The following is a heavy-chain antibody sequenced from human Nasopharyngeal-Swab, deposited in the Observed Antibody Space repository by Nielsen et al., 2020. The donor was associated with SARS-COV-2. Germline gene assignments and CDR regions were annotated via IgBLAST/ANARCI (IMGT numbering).Heavy chain of an antibody. CDR1: GGTFSSYA. V-gene: IGHV1-69*05. D-gene: IGHD6-19*01. CDR2: IIPIFGTA. J-gene: IGHJ4*02. CDR3: ARVPAVAASRIDY. Sequence: SVKVSCKASGGTFSSYAISWVRQAPGQGLEWMGGIIPIFGTANYAQKFQGRVRISRDTSANTVYMELSRLRSADTAVYYCARVPAVAASRIDYWGQGTLVTVSS.